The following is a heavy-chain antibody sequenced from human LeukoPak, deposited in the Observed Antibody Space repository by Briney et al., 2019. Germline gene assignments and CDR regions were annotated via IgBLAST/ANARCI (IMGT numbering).Heavy chain of an antibody. D-gene: IGHD1-7*01. CDR2: ISSSGSTI. V-gene: IGHV3-11*04. Sequence: GGSLRLSCAASGFTVSNNYMSWIRQAPGKGLEWVSYISSSGSTIYYADSVKGRFTLSRDNAKNSLYLQMNSLRAEDTAVYYCARLNWNYATYYYMDVWGKGTTVTVSS. CDR1: GFTVSNNY. CDR3: ARLNWNYATYYYMDV. J-gene: IGHJ6*03.